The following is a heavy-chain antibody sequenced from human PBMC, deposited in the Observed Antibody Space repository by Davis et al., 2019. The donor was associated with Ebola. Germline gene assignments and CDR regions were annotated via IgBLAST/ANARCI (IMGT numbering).Heavy chain of an antibody. D-gene: IGHD1-7*01. V-gene: IGHV1-18*01. CDR3: ARDRMKYNWNYVGIY. CDR2: ISAYNGNT. CDR1: GGTFTSYG. Sequence: ASVKVSCKASGGTFTSYGISWVRQAPGQGLEWMGWISAYNGNTNYAQKLQGRVTMTTDTSTSTAYMELRSLRSDDTAVYYCARDRMKYNWNYVGIYWGQGTLVTVSS. J-gene: IGHJ4*02.